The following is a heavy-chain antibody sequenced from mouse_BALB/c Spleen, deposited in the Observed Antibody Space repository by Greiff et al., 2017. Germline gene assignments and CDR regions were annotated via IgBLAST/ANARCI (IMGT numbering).Heavy chain of an antibody. CDR3: ARSLFDFDY. Sequence: EVQLVESGPGLVKPSQSLSLTCTVTGYSITSDYAWNWIRQFPGNKLEWMGYISYSGSTSYNPSLKSRISITRDTSKNQFFLQLNSVTTEDTATYYCARSLFDFDYWGQGTTLTVSS. CDR1: GYSITSDYA. D-gene: IGHD6-1*01. V-gene: IGHV3-2*02. CDR2: ISYSGST. J-gene: IGHJ2*01.